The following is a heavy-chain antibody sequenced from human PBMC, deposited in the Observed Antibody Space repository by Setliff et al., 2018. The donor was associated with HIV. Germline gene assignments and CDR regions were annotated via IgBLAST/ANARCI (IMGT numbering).Heavy chain of an antibody. CDR2: IWYDGSHE. V-gene: IGHV3-30*02. D-gene: IGHD6-13*01. Sequence: LSCAASGFIFDRYGMHWVRQAPGKGLEWVALIWYDGSHETYADSVRRRFSISRDNSKNTLYLQMDSLRPEDTGFYYCAKDPFTSSWYGFDYWGQGALVTVSS. CDR1: GFIFDRYG. J-gene: IGHJ4*02. CDR3: AKDPFTSSWYGFDY.